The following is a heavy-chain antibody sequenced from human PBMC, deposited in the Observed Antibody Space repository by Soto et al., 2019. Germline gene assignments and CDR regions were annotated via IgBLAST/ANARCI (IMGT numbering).Heavy chain of an antibody. J-gene: IGHJ6*02. CDR2: IWYDGSNK. V-gene: IGHV3-33*01. D-gene: IGHD2-8*01. Sequence: QPGGSLRLSCAASGFTFSSYGMHWVRQAPGKGLEWVAVIWYDGSNKYYAGSVKGRFTISRDNSKNTLYLQMNSLRAEDTAAYYCARDLGDCTNGVCYVYYYYYGMDVWGQGTTVTVSS. CDR1: GFTFSSYG. CDR3: ARDLGDCTNGVCYVYYYYYGMDV.